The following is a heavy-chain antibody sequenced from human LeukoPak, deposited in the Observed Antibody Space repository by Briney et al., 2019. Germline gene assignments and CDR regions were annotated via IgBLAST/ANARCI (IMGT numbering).Heavy chain of an antibody. CDR1: CYSFTSYW. CDR3: ASGYYYGSGSYYNPLFDY. CDR2: IYHGDSDT. J-gene: IGHJ4*02. V-gene: IGHV5-51*01. Sequence: GESLKISCKGSCYSFTSYWIGWVRPMPGKGLEWMVIIYHGDSDTRYSPSFQGEVTISADKSISTDYLQWSRLKASNTAMYYCASGYYYGSGSYYNPLFDYWGQGTLVTVSS. D-gene: IGHD3-10*01.